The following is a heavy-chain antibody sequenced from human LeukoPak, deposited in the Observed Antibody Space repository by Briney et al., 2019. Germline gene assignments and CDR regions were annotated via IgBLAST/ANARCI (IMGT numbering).Heavy chain of an antibody. CDR3: ARGEGYYYDRSGYTNWFDP. D-gene: IGHD3-22*01. CDR1: KGSISSGGYY. J-gene: IGHJ5*02. CDR2: IYYSGRT. V-gene: IGHV4-31*03. Sequence: SETLSLTCSVSKGSISSGGYYWSWIRQHPGKGLEWTGYIYYSGRTYSNPSLKSRVTISGDTSKNQFSLKLSSVTAADTAVYYCARGEGYYYDRSGYTNWFDPWGQGTLVTVSS.